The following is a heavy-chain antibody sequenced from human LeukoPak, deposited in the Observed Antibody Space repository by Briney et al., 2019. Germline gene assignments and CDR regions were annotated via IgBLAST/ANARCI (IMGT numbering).Heavy chain of an antibody. CDR3: AKHESGTNWFDP. CDR1: GYSFINYW. CDR2: IYPGDSDT. V-gene: IGHV5-51*01. Sequence: GESLKISCKGSGYSFINYWIAWVRQMPGKGLECMGIIYPGDSDTRYSPSFQGQVTIPAAKSISTAYLQWSSLKASDTAMYYCAKHESGTNWFDPWGQGTLVTVSS. J-gene: IGHJ5*02.